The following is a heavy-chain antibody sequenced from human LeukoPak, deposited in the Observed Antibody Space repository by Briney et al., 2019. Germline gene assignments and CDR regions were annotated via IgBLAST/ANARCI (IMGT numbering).Heavy chain of an antibody. V-gene: IGHV3-53*01. J-gene: IGHJ4*02. D-gene: IGHD6-19*01. Sequence: GGSLRLSCAASGFIFGGTYMSWVRQAAGKGWQWVSTIFDAGRTTYADSVQGRFTISRDSYMNTLFLQMNSLRADDTAVYYCAGATKWLAHDFWGQGILVTVSS. CDR2: IFDAGRT. CDR1: GFIFGGTY. CDR3: AGATKWLAHDF.